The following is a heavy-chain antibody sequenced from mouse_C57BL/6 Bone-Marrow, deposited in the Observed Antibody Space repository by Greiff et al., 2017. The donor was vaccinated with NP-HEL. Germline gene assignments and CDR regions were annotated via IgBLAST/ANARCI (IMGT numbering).Heavy chain of an antibody. J-gene: IGHJ1*03. V-gene: IGHV1-9*01. CDR1: GYTFTGYW. CDR3: ARRRGVNTTVVDWYFDV. CDR2: ILPGSGST. Sequence: QVQLQQSGAELMKPGASVKLSCKATGYTFTGYWIEWVKQRPGHGLEWIGEILPGSGSTNYNEKFKGKATFTADTSSNTAYMQLSSLTTEDSASYYCARRRGVNTTVVDWYFDVWGTGTTVTVSS. D-gene: IGHD1-1*01.